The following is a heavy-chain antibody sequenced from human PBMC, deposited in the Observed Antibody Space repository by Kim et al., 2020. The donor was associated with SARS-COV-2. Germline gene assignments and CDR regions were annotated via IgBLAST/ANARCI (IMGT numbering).Heavy chain of an antibody. J-gene: IGHJ4*02. D-gene: IGHD2-2*01. V-gene: IGHV3-7*03. CDR3: ARQVNAGFNYFDY. Sequence: SVGSVKDRFTIYRDNAKNSLYLQMNSLRAEDTAVYYCARQVNAGFNYFDYWGQGTLVTVSS.